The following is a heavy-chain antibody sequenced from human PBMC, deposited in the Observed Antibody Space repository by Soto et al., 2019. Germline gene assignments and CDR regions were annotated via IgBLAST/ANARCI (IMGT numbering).Heavy chain of an antibody. CDR2: IYYSGSP. D-gene: IGHD3-10*01. V-gene: IGHV4-30-4*01. CDR3: ARPAGVGYGMDV. J-gene: IGHJ6*02. CDR1: GGSISSGDYY. Sequence: QVQLQESGPGLVKPSQTLSLTCTVSGGSISSGDYYWSWIRQPPGKGLEWIGYIYYSGSPYYNPSLMSRXXIXVXXSQNQFSLKLSSVTAADTAVYYCARPAGVGYGMDVWGQGTTVTVSS.